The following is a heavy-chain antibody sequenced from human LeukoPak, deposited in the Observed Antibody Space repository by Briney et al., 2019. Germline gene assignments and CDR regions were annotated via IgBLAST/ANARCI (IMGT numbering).Heavy chain of an antibody. CDR2: IYYSGST. J-gene: IGHJ3*02. CDR3: ARLLRLPLDAFDI. Sequence: SETLSLTCTVSGGSISSYYWSWIRQPPGKGLEWIGYIYYSGSTYYNPSLKSRVTISVDTSKNQFSLKLSSVTAADAAVYYCARLLRLPLDAFDIWRQGTMVTVSS. V-gene: IGHV4-59*12. D-gene: IGHD2-15*01. CDR1: GGSISSYY.